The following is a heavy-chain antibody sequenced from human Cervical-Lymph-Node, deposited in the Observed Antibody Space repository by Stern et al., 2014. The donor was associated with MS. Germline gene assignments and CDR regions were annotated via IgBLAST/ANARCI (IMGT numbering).Heavy chain of an antibody. D-gene: IGHD3-10*01. V-gene: IGHV3-21*01. CDR2: ISSSSSYI. CDR3: AREEFGELTAYFDY. J-gene: IGHJ4*02. CDR1: GFTFSSYS. Sequence: EVQLVESGGGLVKPGGSLRLSCAASGFTFSSYSMNWVRQAPGKGLEWVSFISSSSSYIYYADSVKGRFTISRDNAKNSLYLQMNSLRAEDTAVYYCAREEFGELTAYFDYWGQGTLVTVSS.